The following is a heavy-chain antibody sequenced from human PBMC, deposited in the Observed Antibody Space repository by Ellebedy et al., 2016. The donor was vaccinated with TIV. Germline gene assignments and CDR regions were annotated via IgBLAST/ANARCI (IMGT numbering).Heavy chain of an antibody. V-gene: IGHV3-23*01. CDR1: GFTFSSYA. CDR2: ISGSGGST. Sequence: PGGSLRLSCAASGFTFSSYAMSWARQPPGKGLEWVSAISGSGGSTYCADSVKGRFTISRDNSKNTLYLQMNSLRAEDTAVYYCAKDRSEGDGYIDWGQGTLVTVSS. D-gene: IGHD5-24*01. CDR3: AKDRSEGDGYID. J-gene: IGHJ4*02.